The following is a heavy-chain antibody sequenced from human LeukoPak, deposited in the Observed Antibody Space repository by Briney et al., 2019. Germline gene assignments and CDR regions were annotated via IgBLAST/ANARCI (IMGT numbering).Heavy chain of an antibody. D-gene: IGHD3-3*01. J-gene: IGHJ3*02. Sequence: ASVKVSCKASGYTLTSYDINWVRQATGQGLEWMGWMNPNSGNTGYAQKFQGRVTMTRNTSISTAYMELSSLRSEDTAVYYCARADFGREGADAFDIWGQGTMVTVSS. V-gene: IGHV1-8*01. CDR1: GYTLTSYD. CDR2: MNPNSGNT. CDR3: ARADFGREGADAFDI.